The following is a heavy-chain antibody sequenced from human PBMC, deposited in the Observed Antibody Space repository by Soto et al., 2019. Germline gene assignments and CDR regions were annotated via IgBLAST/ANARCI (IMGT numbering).Heavy chain of an antibody. Sequence: QEQLQESGPGLVKPSETLSLTCTISGGPMNNYYCSWFRQPRGQGLEWIGYMGYNGFTRYNPSLRSRVAISLDTTKNQFSLNLSSVTAADTALYYCARQGFGELHGLVDVWGQGITVTVPS. J-gene: IGHJ6*02. D-gene: IGHD3-10*01. V-gene: IGHV4-59*08. CDR3: ARQGFGELHGLVDV. CDR2: MGYNGFT. CDR1: GGPMNNYY.